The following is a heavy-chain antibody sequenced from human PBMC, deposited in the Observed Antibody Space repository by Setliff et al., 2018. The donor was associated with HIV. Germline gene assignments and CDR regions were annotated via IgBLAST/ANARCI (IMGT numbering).Heavy chain of an antibody. V-gene: IGHV4-59*08. Sequence: SETLSLTCNVSGGAITGYYWSWVRQAPGKALESIASIYSGGSAIYHPSLKSRVTISVDTSKNQFSLKLSSVTATDTAVYYCARHVPSVPVTTKTPLAYWGQGVLVTVSS. J-gene: IGHJ4*02. D-gene: IGHD4-17*01. CDR3: ARHVPSVPVTTKTPLAY. CDR2: IYSGGSA. CDR1: GGAITGYY.